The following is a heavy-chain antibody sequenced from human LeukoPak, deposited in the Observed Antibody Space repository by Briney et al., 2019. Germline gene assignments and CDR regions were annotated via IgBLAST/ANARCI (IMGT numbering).Heavy chain of an antibody. D-gene: IGHD1-26*01. J-gene: IGHJ4*02. Sequence: ASVKVSCKASGYTFTSYDINWVRQATGQGLEWMGWMNPNSGNTGYAQKFQGRVTMTRNTSISTAYMELSSLRAEDTALYYCAKRLVEGSYWGSLGPFDYWGQGTLVTVSS. V-gene: IGHV1-8*01. CDR2: MNPNSGNT. CDR3: AKRLVEGSYWGSLGPFDY. CDR1: GYTFTSYD.